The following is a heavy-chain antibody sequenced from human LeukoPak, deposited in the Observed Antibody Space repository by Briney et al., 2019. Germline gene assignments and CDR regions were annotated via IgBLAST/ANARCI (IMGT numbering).Heavy chain of an antibody. CDR3: ARIGGNSDFDY. CDR2: ISSSGTYI. J-gene: IGHJ4*02. Sequence: TGGSLRLSCAASGFTFSSYSMHWVRQAPGKGLEWVSCISSSGTYIYYAYSMKGRFTISRDNAKNSLYLQMNSMRAEDTAVYYCARIGGNSDFDYWGQGTLVTVSS. CDR1: GFTFSSYS. V-gene: IGHV3-21*01. D-gene: IGHD4-23*01.